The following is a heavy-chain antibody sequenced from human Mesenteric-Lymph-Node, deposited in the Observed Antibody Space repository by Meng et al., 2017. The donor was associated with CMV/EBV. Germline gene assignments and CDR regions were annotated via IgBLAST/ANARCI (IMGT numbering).Heavy chain of an antibody. CDR1: GYTFTSFD. Sequence: ASVKVSCKASGYTFTSFDINWVRQAPGQGLEWMGWISVYNGNTNYVQKIQDRVTMTTDTSTSTAYMELRSLRSDDTAVYYCARGTRHYDFWSGYYTFDIWGQGTVVTVSS. CDR3: ARGTRHYDFWSGYYTFDI. J-gene: IGHJ3*02. CDR2: ISVYNGNT. D-gene: IGHD3-3*01. V-gene: IGHV1-18*01.